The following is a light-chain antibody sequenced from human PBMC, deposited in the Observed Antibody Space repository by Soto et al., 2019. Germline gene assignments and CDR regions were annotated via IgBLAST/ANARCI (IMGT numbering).Light chain of an antibody. Sequence: ILLTQSPGTLSLSPGERATVYCGVSQSVSRASLAWYHQRPGQAPSLLIYGASSRATGVPERFSGGGSWTDFTLTIYILEPEHLGVYYCQHYGQTFGPGTKVDIK. V-gene: IGKV3-20*01. CDR3: QHYGQT. J-gene: IGKJ1*01. CDR1: QSVSRAS. CDR2: GAS.